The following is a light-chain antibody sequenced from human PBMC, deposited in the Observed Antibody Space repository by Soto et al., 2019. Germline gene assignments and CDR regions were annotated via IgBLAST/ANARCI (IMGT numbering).Light chain of an antibody. V-gene: IGLV2-11*01. Sequence: QSALTQPRSVSGSPGQSVTISCTGASGDVGNYPFVSWYQQHPGKGPKLIIYDVTQRPSGVPDRFSGSKSANTASLTISGLQAEDEADYFFCSSALPFTSVLFGGGTQLTVL. CDR2: DVT. CDR3: CSSALPFTSVL. CDR1: SGDVGNYPF. J-gene: IGLJ2*01.